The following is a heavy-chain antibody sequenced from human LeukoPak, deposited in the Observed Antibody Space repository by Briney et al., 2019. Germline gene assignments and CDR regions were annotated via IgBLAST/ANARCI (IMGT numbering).Heavy chain of an antibody. CDR3: ARFPGGAEYRHYYYMDV. D-gene: IGHD1-14*01. CDR1: GGSINNYF. J-gene: IGHJ6*03. V-gene: IGHV4-59*01. CDR2: IYYSDST. Sequence: SETLSLTCTVSGGSINNYFWSWIRQPPGKGLECIAYIYYSDSTNYKPSLKSRVTVSVDTSKNQFSLKLGSVTAADTAVYYCARFPGGAEYRHYYYMDVWGTGTTVTVSS.